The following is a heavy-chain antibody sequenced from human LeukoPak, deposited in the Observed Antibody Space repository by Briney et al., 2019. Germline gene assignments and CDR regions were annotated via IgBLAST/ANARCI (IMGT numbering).Heavy chain of an antibody. D-gene: IGHD1-26*01. CDR3: ARGTSGTYEPDY. V-gene: IGHV3-21*01. Sequence: KTGGSLRLSCAASGFTFSSYSMNWVRQAPGKRMEWVSSISTASSYIYYADSVKGRFTISRDYAKNSLYLQMNSLRVEDTAVYYCARGTSGTYEPDYWGQGTLVTVSS. CDR1: GFTFSSYS. J-gene: IGHJ4*02. CDR2: ISTASSYI.